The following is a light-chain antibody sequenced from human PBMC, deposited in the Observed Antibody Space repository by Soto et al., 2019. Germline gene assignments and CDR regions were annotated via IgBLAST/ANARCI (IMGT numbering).Light chain of an antibody. Sequence: QSVLTQPASVSGAPGQTVTISCTGTSSNIGAGHFVHWYQQVPGTAPKLLIYANGNQPSGVPDQFSGSKAGPSPSLAITGLQPEDEADYYCQSYDNPLTGPVFGGGTKLTVL. CDR2: ANG. J-gene: IGLJ3*02. V-gene: IGLV1-40*01. CDR3: QSYDNPLTGPV. CDR1: SSNIGAGHF.